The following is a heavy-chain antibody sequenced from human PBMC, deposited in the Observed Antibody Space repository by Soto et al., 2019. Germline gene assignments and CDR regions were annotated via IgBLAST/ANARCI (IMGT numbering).Heavy chain of an antibody. CDR2: IGTNGDST. Sequence: GGSLRLSCSASGFTFSNYALHWVRQAPGKGLEYVSSIGTNGDSTFYAESVKGRFTISRDNSKNTLYLQMRNLGPEDTAVYYCVKPPAYYIDSYAYYPVWGQGTLVTVSS. CDR3: VKPPAYYIDSYAYYPV. CDR1: GFTFSNYA. D-gene: IGHD3-22*01. V-gene: IGHV3-64D*06. J-gene: IGHJ4*02.